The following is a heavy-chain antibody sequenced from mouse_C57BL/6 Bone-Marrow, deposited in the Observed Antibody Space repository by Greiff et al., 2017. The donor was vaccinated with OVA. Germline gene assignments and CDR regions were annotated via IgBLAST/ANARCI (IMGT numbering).Heavy chain of an antibody. CDR2: INPNYGTT. CDR3: ARGGYYGSSYWYFDV. J-gene: IGHJ1*03. Sequence: VQLKESGPELVKPGASVKISCKASGYSFTDYNMNWVKQSNGKSLEWIGVINPNYGTTSYNQKFKGKATLTVDQSSSTAYMQLNSLTSEDSAVYYCARGGYYGSSYWYFDVWGTGTTVTVSS. D-gene: IGHD1-1*01. V-gene: IGHV1-39*01. CDR1: GYSFTDYN.